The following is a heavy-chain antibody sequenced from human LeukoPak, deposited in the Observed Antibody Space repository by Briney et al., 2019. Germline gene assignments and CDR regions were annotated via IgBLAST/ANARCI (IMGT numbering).Heavy chain of an antibody. V-gene: IGHV3-30*18. CDR1: GFTFSNFA. CDR3: AKKRGETYYYDSSGYYAVDY. J-gene: IGHJ4*02. D-gene: IGHD3-22*01. CDR2: ILYDGRNK. Sequence: GRSLRLSCAASGFTFSNFAIHWVRQAPGKGLEWVAVILYDGRNKYYGDSVEGRFTISRDNSKNTVYLEMNSLRAEDTAVYYCAKKRGETYYYDSSGYYAVDYWGQGTLVTVSS.